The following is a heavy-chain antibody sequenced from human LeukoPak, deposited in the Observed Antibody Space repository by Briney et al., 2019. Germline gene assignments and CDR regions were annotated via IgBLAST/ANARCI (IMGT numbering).Heavy chain of an antibody. D-gene: IGHD2-15*01. CDR1: GGSFSGYY. J-gene: IGHJ5*02. Sequence: SETLSLTCAVYGGSFSGYYWSWIRQAPGKGLEWIGEINHSGNTNYNPSLKSRVTISVDTSENQFSLKLSSVTAADTAVYYCVTEPGYCTGGRCYGGWFDPWGQGTLVTVSS. CDR3: VTEPGYCTGGRCYGGWFDP. V-gene: IGHV4-34*01. CDR2: INHSGNT.